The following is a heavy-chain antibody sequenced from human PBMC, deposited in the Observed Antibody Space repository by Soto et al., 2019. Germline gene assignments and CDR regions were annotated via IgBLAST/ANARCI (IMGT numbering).Heavy chain of an antibody. CDR2: IYHSGST. CDR3: ARGGYYDSSGRVEI. D-gene: IGHD3-22*01. V-gene: IGHV4-30-2*01. Sequence: SETLSLTCAVSGGSISSGGYSWSWIRQPPGKGLEWIGYIYHSGSTYYNPSLKSRVTISVDRSKNQFSLKLSSVTAADTAVYYCARGGYYDSSGRVEIWGQGRMVTVSS. CDR1: GGSISSGGYS. J-gene: IGHJ3*02.